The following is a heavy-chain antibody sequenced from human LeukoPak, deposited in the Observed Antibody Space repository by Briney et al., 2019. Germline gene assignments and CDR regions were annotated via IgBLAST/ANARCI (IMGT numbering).Heavy chain of an antibody. CDR3: ASIGWSGYYTFYYYYMDV. V-gene: IGHV3-23*01. D-gene: IGHD3-3*01. CDR1: GFTFSSYA. J-gene: IGHJ6*03. CDR2: ISGSGGST. Sequence: PGGSLRLSCAASGFTFSSYAMHWVRQAPGKGLEWVSAISGSGGSTYYADSVKGRFTISRDNSKNTLYLQMNSLRAEDTAVYYCASIGWSGYYTFYYYYMDVWGKGTTVTVSS.